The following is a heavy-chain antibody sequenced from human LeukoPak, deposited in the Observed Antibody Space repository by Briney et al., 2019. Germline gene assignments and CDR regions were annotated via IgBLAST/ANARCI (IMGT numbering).Heavy chain of an antibody. J-gene: IGHJ4*02. CDR3: ARAQAIAVAGGGHFDY. D-gene: IGHD6-19*01. Sequence: SVKVSCKASGYTFTSYGISWVRQAPGQGLEWMGGIIPIFGTANYAQKFQGRVTITADESTSTAYMELSSLRSEDTAVYYCARAQAIAVAGGGHFDYWGQGTLVAVSS. V-gene: IGHV1-69*13. CDR2: IIPIFGTA. CDR1: GYTFTSYG.